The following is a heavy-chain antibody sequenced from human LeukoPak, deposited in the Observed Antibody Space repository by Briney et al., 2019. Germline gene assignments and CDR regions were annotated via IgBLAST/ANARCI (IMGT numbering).Heavy chain of an antibody. CDR2: FDSSGNT. J-gene: IGHJ5*02. V-gene: IGHV4-4*07. CDR1: GGASSGYY. D-gene: IGHD3-10*01. CDR3: AREESMVRGVSWFDP. Sequence: PSETLSLTCTVSGGASSGYYWSWIRQPAGKRLEWIGRFDSSGNTRYNPSLESRVTMSLDTSKNQFSLKLSSVTAADTAVYYCAREESMVRGVSWFDPWGQGTLVTVSS.